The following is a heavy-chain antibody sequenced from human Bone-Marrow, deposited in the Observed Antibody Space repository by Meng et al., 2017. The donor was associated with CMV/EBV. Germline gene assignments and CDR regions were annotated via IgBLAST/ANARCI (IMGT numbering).Heavy chain of an antibody. CDR2: INSDSKST. J-gene: IGHJ4*02. CDR3: ARGSYYSGSSD. D-gene: IGHD3-10*01. CDR1: GFTLSSYW. Sequence: SCVASGFTLSSYWMHWVRQAPGKGLVWVSRINSDSKSTSYADSVKGRFTISRDNAKNTLYLQMNSLRAEDTAVYYCARGSYYSGSSDWGQGTLVTVSS. V-gene: IGHV3-74*01.